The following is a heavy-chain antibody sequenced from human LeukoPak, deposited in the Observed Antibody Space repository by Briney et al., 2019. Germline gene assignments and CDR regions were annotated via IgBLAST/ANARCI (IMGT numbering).Heavy chain of an antibody. Sequence: PGGSLRLSCAASGFTFSSYSMNWVRQAPGKGLEWVSSISSSSSYIYYADSVKGRFTISRDNAKNSLFLQMNTLRAEDTAVYYCAKETANCGGDCYSLHDHWGQGTLVTVSS. V-gene: IGHV3-21*04. CDR1: GFTFSSYS. CDR3: AKETANCGGDCYSLHDH. J-gene: IGHJ4*02. CDR2: ISSSSSYI. D-gene: IGHD2-21*02.